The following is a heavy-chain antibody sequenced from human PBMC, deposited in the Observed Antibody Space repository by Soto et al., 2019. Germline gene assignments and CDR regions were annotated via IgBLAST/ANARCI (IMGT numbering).Heavy chain of an antibody. J-gene: IGHJ6*02. D-gene: IGHD6-13*01. CDR3: ASSGASSSWGYGMDV. Sequence: GASVKVSCKASGGTFSSYAISWVRQAPGQGLEWMGGIIPIFGTANYAQKFQGRVTITADKSTSTAYMELSSLRSEDTAVYYCASSGASSSWGYGMDVWGQGTPVTVSS. CDR2: IIPIFGTA. CDR1: GGTFSSYA. V-gene: IGHV1-69*06.